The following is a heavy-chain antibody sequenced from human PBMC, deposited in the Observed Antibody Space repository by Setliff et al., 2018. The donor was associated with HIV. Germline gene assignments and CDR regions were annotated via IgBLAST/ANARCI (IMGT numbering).Heavy chain of an antibody. V-gene: IGHV3-23*01. Sequence: GGSLRLSCAASGFTFSSFAMSWVRQAPGKGLEWVSTISASGGRTYAADSVKGRFTISRDNSKNTLYLQMSSLRLEDTAMYYCARDRWRGGHNWGFDYWGQGTLVTVSS. CDR3: ARDRWRGGHNWGFDY. CDR2: ISASGGRT. D-gene: IGHD3-16*01. CDR1: GFTFSSFA. J-gene: IGHJ4*02.